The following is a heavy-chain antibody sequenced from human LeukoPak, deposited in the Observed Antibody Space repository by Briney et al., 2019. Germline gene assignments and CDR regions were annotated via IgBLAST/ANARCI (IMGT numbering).Heavy chain of an antibody. V-gene: IGHV3-23*01. CDR3: AKSEVATTGVDS. J-gene: IGHJ4*02. CDR1: GFTFSSYA. Sequence: PGGSLRLSCAASGFTFSSYAMSWVRQAPGKGLEWVSTISGSGGTTYYADSVKGRFTISRDNSKNTLYLQVNSLRAEDTAVYYCAKSEVATTGVDSWGQGTLVTVSS. CDR2: ISGSGGTT. D-gene: IGHD5-12*01.